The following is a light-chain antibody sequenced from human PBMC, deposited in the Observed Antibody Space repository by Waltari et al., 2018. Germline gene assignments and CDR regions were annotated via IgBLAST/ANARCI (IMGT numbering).Light chain of an antibody. Sequence: SYELTQTPSVSVSPGQTARITCSGHELQRKYAYWFQQMSGQAPRLVIYEDTKRPSGIPERFSGSSSGTVATLTITGAQVDDEADYYCYSSDSTGLRVYGGGTTVVVL. CDR3: YSSDSTGLRV. CDR2: EDT. V-gene: IGLV3-10*01. CDR1: ELQRKY. J-gene: IGLJ1*01.